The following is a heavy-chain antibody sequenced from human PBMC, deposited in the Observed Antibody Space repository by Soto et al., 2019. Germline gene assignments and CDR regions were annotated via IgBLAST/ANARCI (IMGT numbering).Heavy chain of an antibody. V-gene: IGHV3-13*04. CDR3: ARGNWFDP. J-gene: IGHJ5*02. CDR2: IGTAGDT. Sequence: GGSLRLSCAASGFIFSSYDMHWVRQATGKGLEWVAAIGTAGDTYYPDSVKGRFTISRENAKSSLYLQMNSLRAGDTAVYYCARGNWFDPWGQGTLVTAPQ. CDR1: GFIFSSYD.